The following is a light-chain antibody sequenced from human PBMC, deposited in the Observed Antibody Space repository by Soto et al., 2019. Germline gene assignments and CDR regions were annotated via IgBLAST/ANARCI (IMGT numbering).Light chain of an antibody. V-gene: IGLV1-51*01. Sequence: QSVLTQPPSVSAAPGQKVTISCSGSSSNIGNNYVSWYQQLPGTAPKLLIYDNNKRPSGIPDRFSGSKSGTSATLGITGLQTGDEADYYCGTWDSRLRAVVFGGGTKLTVL. CDR1: SSNIGNNY. J-gene: IGLJ2*01. CDR2: DNN. CDR3: GTWDSRLRAVV.